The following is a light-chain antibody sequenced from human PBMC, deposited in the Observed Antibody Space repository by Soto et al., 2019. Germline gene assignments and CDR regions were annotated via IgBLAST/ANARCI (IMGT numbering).Light chain of an antibody. CDR2: AAS. V-gene: IGKV1-39*01. CDR3: QQSFRTPFT. J-gene: IGKJ3*01. Sequence: DLQMTQSPSSLSASVGDRVNITCRASQSISSYLNWYQQKPGKAPKLLVYAASRLQSGVPSRFSGTGSVTDFTLTISSLQPEDFATYYCQQSFRTPFTFGPGNKLDIK. CDR1: QSISSY.